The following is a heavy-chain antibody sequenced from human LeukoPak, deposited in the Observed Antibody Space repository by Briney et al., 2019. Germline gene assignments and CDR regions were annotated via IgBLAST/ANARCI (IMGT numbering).Heavy chain of an antibody. CDR3: ARDARSSWYLKDWDYYYGMDV. Sequence: PGGSLRLSCAASGFTFSSYSMNWVRQAPGKGLEWVSSISSSSSYIYYADSVKGRFTISRDNAKNSLYLQMNSLRAEDTAVYYCARDARSSWYLKDWDYYYGMDVWGQGTTVTVSS. D-gene: IGHD6-13*01. CDR1: GFTFSSYS. J-gene: IGHJ6*02. CDR2: ISSSSSYI. V-gene: IGHV3-21*01.